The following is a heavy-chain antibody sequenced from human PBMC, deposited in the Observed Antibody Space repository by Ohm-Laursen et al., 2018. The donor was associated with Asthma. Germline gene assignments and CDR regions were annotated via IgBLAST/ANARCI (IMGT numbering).Heavy chain of an antibody. CDR3: ARDGAESSIAARNFDY. Sequence: GSLRLSCTASGFTFSSYGMHWVRQAPGKGLEWVSSISSGSSYIYYTDSVKGRFTISRDNAKNSLYLQMNSLRAEDTAVYYCARDGAESSIAARNFDYWGQGTLVTVSS. V-gene: IGHV3-21*01. CDR2: ISSGSSYI. D-gene: IGHD6-6*01. J-gene: IGHJ4*02. CDR1: GFTFSSYG.